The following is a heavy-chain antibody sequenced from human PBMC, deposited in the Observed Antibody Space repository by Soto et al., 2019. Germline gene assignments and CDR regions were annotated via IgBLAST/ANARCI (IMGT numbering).Heavy chain of an antibody. D-gene: IGHD3-10*01. V-gene: IGHV3-74*01. CDR1: GFTFSSYW. Sequence: EVQLVESGGGLVQFGGSLRLSCAASGFTFSSYWMHWVRQVPGKGLVWVSRIKGDGTNTGYADSVKGRFTISRDNVQSTLYLPMYSLRASDTAVYYCARGLSGYYGFDSWGQGTLVTVSS. CDR3: ARGLSGYYGFDS. J-gene: IGHJ4*02. CDR2: IKGDGTNT.